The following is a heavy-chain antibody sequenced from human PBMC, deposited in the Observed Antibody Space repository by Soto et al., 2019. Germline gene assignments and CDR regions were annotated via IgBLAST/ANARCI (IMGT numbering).Heavy chain of an antibody. Sequence: QVQLVQSGAEVKKPGASVKVSCKASGYTFTSYDINWVRQATGQGLEWMGWMNPNSGNTGYAQKFQGRVTMTRNTSISTAYMERSSLRSEDTAVYYCARGLGWLQFGGDAFDIWGQGTMVTVSS. J-gene: IGHJ3*02. CDR2: MNPNSGNT. CDR3: ARGLGWLQFGGDAFDI. D-gene: IGHD5-12*01. V-gene: IGHV1-8*01. CDR1: GYTFTSYD.